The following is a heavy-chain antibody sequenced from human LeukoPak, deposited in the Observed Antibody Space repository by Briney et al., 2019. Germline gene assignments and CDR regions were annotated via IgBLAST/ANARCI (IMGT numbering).Heavy chain of an antibody. V-gene: IGHV4-34*01. Sequence: SETLSLTCAVYGGSFSGYYWSWIRQPPGKGLEWIGEINHSGSTNYNPSLKSRVTISVDTSKNQFSLKLSSVTAADPAVYYCARGNPGYSSSWTSLYNWFNPWGQGTLVTVSS. CDR3: ARGNPGYSSSWTSLYNWFNP. J-gene: IGHJ5*02. D-gene: IGHD6-13*01. CDR2: INHSGST. CDR1: GGSFSGYY.